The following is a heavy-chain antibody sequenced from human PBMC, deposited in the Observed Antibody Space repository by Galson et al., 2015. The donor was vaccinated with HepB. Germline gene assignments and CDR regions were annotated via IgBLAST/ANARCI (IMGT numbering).Heavy chain of an antibody. Sequence: PALVKPTQTLTLTCTFSGFSLSTSGMCVSWIRQPPGKALEWLALIDWDDDKYYSTSLKTRLTISKDTSKNQVVLTMTNMDPVDTATYYCARTLWGYCSGGSCYDGYNWFDPWGQGTLVTVSS. J-gene: IGHJ5*02. D-gene: IGHD2-15*01. CDR1: GFSLSTSGMC. CDR3: ARTLWGYCSGGSCYDGYNWFDP. V-gene: IGHV2-70*01. CDR2: IDWDDDK.